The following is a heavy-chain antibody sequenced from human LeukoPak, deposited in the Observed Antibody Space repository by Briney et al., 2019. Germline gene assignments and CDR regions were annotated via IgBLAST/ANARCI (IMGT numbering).Heavy chain of an antibody. Sequence: PSETLSLTRAVYGGPFNGYYWSWIRHPPGKGLEWIGEINHSGNANYNPSLKSRVTISVDTSKNQFSLKVTSVTAADTAVYYCARLHLSFGGTMDYYYMDVWGKGTTVTISS. CDR3: ARLHLSFGGTMDYYYMDV. D-gene: IGHD1-7*01. V-gene: IGHV4-34*01. CDR1: GGPFNGYY. CDR2: INHSGNA. J-gene: IGHJ6*03.